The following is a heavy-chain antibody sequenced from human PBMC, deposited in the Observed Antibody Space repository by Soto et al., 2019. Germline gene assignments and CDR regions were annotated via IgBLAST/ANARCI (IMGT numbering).Heavy chain of an antibody. CDR1: GADINTYS. D-gene: IGHD5-12*01. CDR2: IYTSASI. J-gene: IGHJ6*04. Sequence: SETLSLTCSVSGADINTYSWTWIRQPAGKGLEWIGRIYTSASINYNPSLKGRVTLSVDTSTNQVSLRLASVTAADTAVYYCARDREAGYKFYYGMEVWGKGTTGT. V-gene: IGHV4-4*07. CDR3: ARDREAGYKFYYGMEV.